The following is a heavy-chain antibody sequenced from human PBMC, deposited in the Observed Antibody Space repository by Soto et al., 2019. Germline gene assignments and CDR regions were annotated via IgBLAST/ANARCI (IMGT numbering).Heavy chain of an antibody. CDR1: GYSFTSYW. V-gene: IGHV5-51*01. D-gene: IGHD2-21*02. CDR2: IYPGDSDT. Sequence: GESLKISCKGSGYSFTSYWIGWVRQMPGKGLEWMGIIYPGDSDTRYSPSVQGQVTISADKSISTAYLQWSSLKASDTAMYYGARLGVVTAIRGYYYYYMDVWGKGTTVTVSS. CDR3: ARLGVVTAIRGYYYYYMDV. J-gene: IGHJ6*03.